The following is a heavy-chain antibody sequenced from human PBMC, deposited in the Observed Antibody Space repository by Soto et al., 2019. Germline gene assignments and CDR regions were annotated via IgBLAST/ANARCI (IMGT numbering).Heavy chain of an antibody. Sequence: EVQLVESGGGLVQPGGSLRLSCADSGFTFGSHSMFWVRQAPGKWLEWVSSISSDSTYIFYADSVKGRFAIYRDNAKNSLYLQRDSLRAEDTAVYYCARGGRVVVGASTRPGDYWGQGTLVTVSS. V-gene: IGHV3-21*01. CDR3: ARGGRVVVGASTRPGDY. CDR1: GFTFGSHS. J-gene: IGHJ4*02. D-gene: IGHD2-15*01. CDR2: ISSDSTYI.